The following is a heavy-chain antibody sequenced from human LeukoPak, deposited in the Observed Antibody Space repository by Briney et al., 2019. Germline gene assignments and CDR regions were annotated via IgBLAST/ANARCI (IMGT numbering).Heavy chain of an antibody. Sequence: PGGSLRLSCAASGFTFSSYAMSWVRQAPGKGLEWVSAISGSGGSTYYADSVKGRFTISRDNSKNTLYLQMNSLRAEDTAVYYCAKGSDLGEQQLVLLFLAADYWGQGTLVTVSS. CDR3: AKGSDLGEQQLVLLFLAADY. V-gene: IGHV3-23*01. J-gene: IGHJ4*02. D-gene: IGHD6-13*01. CDR1: GFTFSSYA. CDR2: ISGSGGST.